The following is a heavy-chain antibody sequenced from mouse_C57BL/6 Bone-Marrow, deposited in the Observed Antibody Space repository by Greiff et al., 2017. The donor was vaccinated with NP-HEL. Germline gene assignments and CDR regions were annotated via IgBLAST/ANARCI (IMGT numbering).Heavy chain of an antibody. D-gene: IGHD1-1*01. CDR3: ARHEDYYGSSGYFDV. CDR1: GYTFTEYT. Sequence: QVQLKESGAELVKPGASVKLSCKASGYTFTEYTINWVKQRSGRGLEWIGWFYPGGGGIKYNEKFKDKATLTADKSSSTGYMELSRLTSEDSAVYFCARHEDYYGSSGYFDVWGTGTTVTVSS. CDR2: FYPGGGGI. V-gene: IGHV1-62-2*01. J-gene: IGHJ1*03.